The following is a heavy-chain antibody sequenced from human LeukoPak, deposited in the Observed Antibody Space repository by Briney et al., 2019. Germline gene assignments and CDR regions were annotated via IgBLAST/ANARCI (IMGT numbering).Heavy chain of an antibody. CDR2: ISAYNGNT. CDR3: ARQSPRYYYYGMDV. CDR1: GYTFTSYG. J-gene: IGHJ6*02. Sequence: ASAKVSCKASGYTFTSYGISWVRQAPGQGLEWMGWISAYNGNTNYAQKLQGRVTMTTDTSTSTAYMELRSLRSDDTAVYYCARQSPRYYYYGMDVWGQGTTVTVSS. V-gene: IGHV1-18*01.